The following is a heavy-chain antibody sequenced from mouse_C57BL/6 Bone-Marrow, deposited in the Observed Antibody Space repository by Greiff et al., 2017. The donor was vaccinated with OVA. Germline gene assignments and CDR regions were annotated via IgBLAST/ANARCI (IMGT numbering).Heavy chain of an antibody. CDR1: GYTFTSYW. D-gene: IGHD1-1*01. CDR3: ASYYYGSSYDWYFDV. Sequence: QVQLQQPGAELVKPGASVKMSCKASGYTFTSYWLTWVKQRPGQGLEWIGDIYPGSGSTNYNEKFKSKATLTVDTSSSTAYMQLSSLTSEDSAVYYCASYYYGSSYDWYFDVWGTGTTVTVSS. V-gene: IGHV1-55*01. J-gene: IGHJ1*03. CDR2: IYPGSGST.